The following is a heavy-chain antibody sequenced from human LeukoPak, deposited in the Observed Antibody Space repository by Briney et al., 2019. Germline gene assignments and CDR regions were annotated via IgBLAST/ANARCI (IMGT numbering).Heavy chain of an antibody. V-gene: IGHV3-30-3*01. J-gene: IGHJ6*02. CDR2: ISYDGSNK. CDR1: GFTLSSYA. CDR3: ARPDTVTTVSYGMDV. D-gene: IGHD4-17*01. Sequence: GGSLRLSCAASGFTLSSYAMHWVRQAPGKGLEWVAVISYDGSNKYYADSVKGRFTISRDNSKNTLYLQMNSLRAEDTAVYYCARPDTVTTVSYGMDVWGQGTTVTVSS.